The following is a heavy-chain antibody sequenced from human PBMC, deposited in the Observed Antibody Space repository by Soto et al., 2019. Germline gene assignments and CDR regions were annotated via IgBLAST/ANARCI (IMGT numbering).Heavy chain of an antibody. CDR2: IYYSGST. CDR1: GGSISSSSYY. V-gene: IGHV4-39*01. J-gene: IGHJ5*02. D-gene: IGHD2-15*01. Sequence: SETLSLTCTVSGGSISSSSYYWGWIRQPPGKGLEWIGSIYYSGSTYYNPSLKSRVTISVDTSKNQFSLKLSSVTAADTAVYYCARQDMAESIVAWFDPWCQGTLVTVSS. CDR3: ARQDMAESIVAWFDP.